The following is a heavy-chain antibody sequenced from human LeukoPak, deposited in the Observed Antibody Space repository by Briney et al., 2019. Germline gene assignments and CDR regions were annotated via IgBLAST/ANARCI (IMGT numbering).Heavy chain of an antibody. D-gene: IGHD3-10*01. CDR2: ISYDGSNK. CDR1: GFTFSSYA. V-gene: IGHV3-30*04. Sequence: PGRSLRLSCAASGFTFSSYAMHWVRQAPGKGLEWVAVISYDGSNKYYADSVKGRFTISRDNSKNTLYLQMNSLRAEDTAVYYCARSGSGTTVRGGFDPWGQGTLVTVSS. CDR3: ARSGSGTTVRGGFDP. J-gene: IGHJ5*02.